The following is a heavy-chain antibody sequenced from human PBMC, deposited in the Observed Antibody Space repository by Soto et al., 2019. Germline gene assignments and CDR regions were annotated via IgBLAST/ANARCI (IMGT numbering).Heavy chain of an antibody. CDR1: GFTFSDYY. Sequence: GGSLRLSCAASGFTFSDYYMSWIRQAPGKGLEWVSYISSSGSTIYYADSVKGRFTISRDNAKNSLYLQMNSLRAEDTAVYYCARDKSAELTIFGYYYYYYMDVWGKGTTVTVSS. V-gene: IGHV3-11*01. CDR2: ISSSGSTI. D-gene: IGHD3-3*01. CDR3: ARDKSAELTIFGYYYYYYMDV. J-gene: IGHJ6*03.